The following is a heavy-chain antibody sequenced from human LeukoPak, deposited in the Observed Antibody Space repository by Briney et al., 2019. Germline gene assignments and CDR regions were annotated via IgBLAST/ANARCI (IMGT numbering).Heavy chain of an antibody. CDR2: IKQDGSEK. V-gene: IGHV3-7*01. Sequence: GGSLRLSCAASGFTFSSYWMSWVRQAPGKGLEWVANIKQDGSEKYYVDSVKGRFTISRDNAKNSLYLQMNSLRVEDTAVYYCWTTVTRDYYYGMDVWGQGTTVTVSS. J-gene: IGHJ6*02. CDR3: WTTVTRDYYYGMDV. D-gene: IGHD4-4*01. CDR1: GFTFSSYW.